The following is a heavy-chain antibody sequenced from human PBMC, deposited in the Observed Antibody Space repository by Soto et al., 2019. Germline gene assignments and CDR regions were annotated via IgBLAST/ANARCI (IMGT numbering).Heavy chain of an antibody. V-gene: IGHV3-48*02. CDR2: ISSSSSTI. D-gene: IGHD3-3*01. Sequence: EVQLVESGGGLVQPGGSLRLSCVASGFTFSSYSMNWVRQAPGKGLEWVSYISSSSSTIYYADSVKGRFTISRDNAKNSLYLQMNSLRDEDTAVYYCARDPQAKQGYDFWSGRSYYYYGMDVWGQGTTVTVSS. CDR1: GFTFSSYS. J-gene: IGHJ6*02. CDR3: ARDPQAKQGYDFWSGRSYYYYGMDV.